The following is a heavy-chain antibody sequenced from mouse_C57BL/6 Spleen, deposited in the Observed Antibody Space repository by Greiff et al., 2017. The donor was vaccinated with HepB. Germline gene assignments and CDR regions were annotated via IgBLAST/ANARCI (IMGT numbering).Heavy chain of an antibody. CDR2: ISYDGSN. CDR1: GHSITSGYY. CDR3: ARGDYSWFAY. V-gene: IGHV3-6*01. D-gene: IGHD1-1*01. Sequence: EVQLQESGPGLVKPSQSLSLTCSVTGHSITSGYYWNWIRQFPGNKLEWMGYISYDGSNNYNPSLKNRISITRDTSKNQFFLKLNSVTTEDTATYYCARGDYSWFAYWGQGTLVTVSA. J-gene: IGHJ3*01.